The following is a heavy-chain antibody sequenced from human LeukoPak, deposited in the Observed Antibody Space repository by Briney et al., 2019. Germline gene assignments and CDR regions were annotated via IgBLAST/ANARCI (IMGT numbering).Heavy chain of an antibody. CDR1: GGSISSGSYY. D-gene: IGHD4-17*01. J-gene: IGHJ3*02. Sequence: SETLSLTCTVSGGSISSGSYYWRWLRQPAGKGLEWIGRIYTSGSTNYNPSLKSRVTISVDTSKNQFSLKLSSVTAADTAVYYCARDPAYGDYGIAFDIWGQGTMVTVSS. CDR2: IYTSGST. CDR3: ARDPAYGDYGIAFDI. V-gene: IGHV4-61*02.